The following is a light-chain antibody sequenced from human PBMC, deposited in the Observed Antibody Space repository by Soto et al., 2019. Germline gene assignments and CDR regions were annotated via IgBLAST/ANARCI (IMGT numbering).Light chain of an antibody. CDR2: GNS. CDR1: SSNIGAGYD. J-gene: IGLJ1*01. CDR3: QSYDSSLSGYV. V-gene: IGLV1-40*01. Sequence: SVLTQPPSVSGAPGQRVTISCTGSSSNIGAGYDVYWYQQLPGTAPKLLIYGNSNRPSGVPDRFSGSKSGTSASLAITGLQAEDEADYYCQSYDSSLSGYVFGTGTKVAVL.